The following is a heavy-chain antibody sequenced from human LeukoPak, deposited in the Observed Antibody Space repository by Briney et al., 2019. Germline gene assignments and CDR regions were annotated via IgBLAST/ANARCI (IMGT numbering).Heavy chain of an antibody. CDR3: ARVQYGYLSGSYRVFFDY. Sequence: PGRSLRLSCAVSGFTFTSYAIAWVRQAPGKGLEWVSTISGSGNRTYYAKSVKGRFTLSRDKSTSLVYLQMSSLRVEETAVYYCARVQYGYLSGSYRVFFDYWGQGALVTVSP. CDR2: ISGSGNRT. D-gene: IGHD3-10*01. J-gene: IGHJ4*02. V-gene: IGHV3-23*01. CDR1: GFTFTSYA.